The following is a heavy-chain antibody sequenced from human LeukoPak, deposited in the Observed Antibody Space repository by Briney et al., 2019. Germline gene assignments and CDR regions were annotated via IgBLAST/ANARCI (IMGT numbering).Heavy chain of an antibody. Sequence: GGSLRLSCAASGFTLSNPWMHWVRQAPGKGLEWVGRIKPKTDGETTEYAAPVKDRFSISRDDSKSMMYLQMNSLKTEDTAVYYCITPLPYSAQGGQGTLVTVSS. CDR2: IKPKTDGETT. CDR1: GFTLSNPW. J-gene: IGHJ4*02. D-gene: IGHD2-21*01. CDR3: ITPLPYSAQ. V-gene: IGHV3-15*07.